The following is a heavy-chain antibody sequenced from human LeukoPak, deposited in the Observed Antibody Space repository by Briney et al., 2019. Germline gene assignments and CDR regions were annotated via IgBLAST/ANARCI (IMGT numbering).Heavy chain of an antibody. CDR3: ARVGSGSTNFDY. CDR2: MNPNSGNT. V-gene: IGHV1-8*02. D-gene: IGHD1-26*01. CDR1: GYTFTGYH. Sequence: ASVKVSCKASGYTFTGYHMHWVRQATGQGLEWMGWMNPNSGNTGYAQKFQGRVTMTRDTSISTAYMELSSLRSEDTAVYYCARVGSGSTNFDYWGQGTLVTVSS. J-gene: IGHJ4*02.